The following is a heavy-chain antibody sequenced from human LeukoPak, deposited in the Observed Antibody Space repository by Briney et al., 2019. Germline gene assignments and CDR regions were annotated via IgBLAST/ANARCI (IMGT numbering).Heavy chain of an antibody. V-gene: IGHV3-21*01. CDR1: GFTFTSYT. Sequence: GGSLRLSCAASGFTFTSYTMNWVRQAPGKGLEWVSSITSSGSFIYYADSLKGRFTISRDNAKNSLYLQMNSLRAEDTAVYYCARDDTVDYDFWSGYYIHWGQGTLVTVSS. CDR2: ITSSGSFI. CDR3: ARDDTVDYDFWSGYYIH. D-gene: IGHD3-3*01. J-gene: IGHJ4*02.